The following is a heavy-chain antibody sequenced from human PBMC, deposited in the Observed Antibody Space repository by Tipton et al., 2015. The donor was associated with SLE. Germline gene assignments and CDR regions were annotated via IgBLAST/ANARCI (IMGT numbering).Heavy chain of an antibody. CDR1: GLTFSSYS. J-gene: IGHJ6*02. D-gene: IGHD3-16*01. Sequence: SLRLSCADSGLTFSSYSMNWVRQAPGKGLEWVSYISRSSSIIYYADSVKGRFTISRDNAKNSLYLQMNSLRAEDTAVYYCAREFVGAMGVGYYGMDVWGQGTTVTVSS. V-gene: IGHV3-48*01. CDR3: AREFVGAMGVGYYGMDV. CDR2: ISRSSSII.